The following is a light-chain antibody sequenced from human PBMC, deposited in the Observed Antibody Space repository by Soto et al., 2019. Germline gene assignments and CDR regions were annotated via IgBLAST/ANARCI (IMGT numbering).Light chain of an antibody. Sequence: QSALTQPASVSGSPGQSITISCTGTSSDVGGYNYVSWYQQHPGKAPKVMIYEVSNRPSGVSNRFSGSKSGNTASLTISGLQDEDEADYYCSSYTSSSTAVFGGGTKLTVL. J-gene: IGLJ2*01. CDR2: EVS. V-gene: IGLV2-14*01. CDR3: SSYTSSSTAV. CDR1: SSDVGGYNY.